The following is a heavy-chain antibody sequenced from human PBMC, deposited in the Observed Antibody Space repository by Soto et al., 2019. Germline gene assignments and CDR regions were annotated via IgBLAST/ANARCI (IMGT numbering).Heavy chain of an antibody. CDR2: ICYSGKT. D-gene: IGHD7-27*01. CDR3: ARVGWGGDS. CDR1: GASVSSGSYF. J-gene: IGHJ4*02. V-gene: IGHV4-61*01. Sequence: QVQLQESGPGLVKPSETLYLTCTVSGASVSSGSYFWSWIRQPPGKGLEWIGYICYSGKTNYNPSLESRVTTSLDASKNQFSLRLNSVTVADTAMYYCARVGWGGDSWGQGTLVTVSS.